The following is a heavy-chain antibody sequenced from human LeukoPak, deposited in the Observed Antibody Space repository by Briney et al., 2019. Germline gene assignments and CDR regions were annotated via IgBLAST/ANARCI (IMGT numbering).Heavy chain of an antibody. V-gene: IGHV4-59*01. Sequence: SETLSLTCTVSGGSISSYYWSWIRQPPGKGLEWIGYIYYSGSTNYNPSLKSRVTISVDTSKNQFSLKLSSVTAADTAVYYCARDLGDYVWGSYRSLGFDYWGQGTLVTVTS. J-gene: IGHJ4*02. CDR3: ARDLGDYVWGSYRSLGFDY. CDR2: IYYSGST. D-gene: IGHD3-16*02. CDR1: GGSISSYY.